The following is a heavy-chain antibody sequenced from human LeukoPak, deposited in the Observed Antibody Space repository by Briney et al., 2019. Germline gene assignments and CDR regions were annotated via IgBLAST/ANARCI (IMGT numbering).Heavy chain of an antibody. CDR2: ISAYNGNT. CDR1: GYTFTTYG. Sequence: ASVKVSCKASGYTFTTYGISWVRQAPGQGLEWMGWISAYNGNTNYAQKLQGRVTMTTDTSSSTAYMELRSLRSDDTAVYYCARWDYYDSRTFDIWGQGTMVTVSS. J-gene: IGHJ3*02. V-gene: IGHV1-18*01. CDR3: ARWDYYDSRTFDI. D-gene: IGHD3-22*01.